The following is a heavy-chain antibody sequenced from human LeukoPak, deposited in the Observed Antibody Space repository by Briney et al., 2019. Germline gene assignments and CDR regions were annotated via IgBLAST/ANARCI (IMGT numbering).Heavy chain of an antibody. Sequence: PGGSLRLSCAASGFSFSDYYMSWILQAPGKGLEWVSYISSSGSTIYYADSVKGRFTISRDNAKNSLYLQMNSLRAEDTAVYYCATRFDYYGSGSYPEYFQHWGQGTLVTVSS. D-gene: IGHD3-10*01. J-gene: IGHJ1*01. CDR3: ATRFDYYGSGSYPEYFQH. CDR1: GFSFSDYY. V-gene: IGHV3-11*01. CDR2: ISSSGSTI.